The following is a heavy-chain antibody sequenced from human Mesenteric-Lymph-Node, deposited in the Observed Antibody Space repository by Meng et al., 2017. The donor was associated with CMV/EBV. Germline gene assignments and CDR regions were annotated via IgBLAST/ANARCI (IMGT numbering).Heavy chain of an antibody. V-gene: IGHV4-30-4*08. J-gene: IGHJ4*02. CDR2: VDYSRQNDYSGRP. CDR1: GGSIRSGDYY. Sequence: SETLSLTCTVSGGSIRSGDYYWTWIRQSPRMGLEWIGYVDYSRQNDYSGRPSYNPSLRTRVTISLDKANNQFSLMLTSVTAADTAVYYCARATPDYCSSTICSYTAWDSWGLGTLVTVSS. D-gene: IGHD2-2*01. CDR3: ARATPDYCSSTICSYTAWDS.